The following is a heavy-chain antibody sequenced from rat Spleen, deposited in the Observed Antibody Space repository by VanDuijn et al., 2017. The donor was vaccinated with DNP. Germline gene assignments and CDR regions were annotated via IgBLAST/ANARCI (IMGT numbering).Heavy chain of an antibody. D-gene: IGHD1-2*01. V-gene: IGHV5-25*01. Sequence: EVQLEESGGGFVQPGGSMKLSCAASGFTFIDHYMAWVRQAPTQGLEWVASISTIYGNTYYRDSVKGRFTISRDNAKSTLYLQMDSLRSEDSATYYCARGYSSFDYWGQGVMVTVSS. CDR3: ARGYSSFDY. CDR1: GFTFIDHY. CDR2: ISTIYGNT. J-gene: IGHJ2*01.